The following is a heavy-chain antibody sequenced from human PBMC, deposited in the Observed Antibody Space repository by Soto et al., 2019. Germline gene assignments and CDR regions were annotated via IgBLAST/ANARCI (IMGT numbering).Heavy chain of an antibody. Sequence: XETLSLTCAVYGGSFSGYYWSWIRQPPGKGLEWIGEINHSGSTNYNPSLKSRVTISVDTSKNQFSLKLSSVTAADTAVYYCARAGVLRYFDWSQAYYYYGMDVWGQGTTVTVSS. V-gene: IGHV4-34*01. CDR1: GGSFSGYY. CDR3: ARAGVLRYFDWSQAYYYYGMDV. J-gene: IGHJ6*02. D-gene: IGHD3-9*01. CDR2: INHSGST.